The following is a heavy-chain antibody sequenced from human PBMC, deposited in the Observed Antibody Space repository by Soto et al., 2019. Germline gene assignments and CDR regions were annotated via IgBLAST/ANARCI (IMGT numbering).Heavy chain of an antibody. CDR3: AREYYDFWSGYSPPINTRYYYYYYMDV. CDR1: GYTFTSYG. D-gene: IGHD3-3*01. Sequence: ASVKVSCKASGYTFTSYGISWVRQAPGQGLEWMGWISAYNGNTNYAQKLQGRVTMTTDTSTSTAYMELRSLRSDDTAVYYCAREYYDFWSGYSPPINTRYYYYYYMDVWGKGTTVTVSS. J-gene: IGHJ6*03. V-gene: IGHV1-18*01. CDR2: ISAYNGNT.